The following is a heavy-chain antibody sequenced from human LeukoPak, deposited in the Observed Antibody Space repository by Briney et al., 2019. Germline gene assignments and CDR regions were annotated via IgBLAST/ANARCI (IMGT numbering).Heavy chain of an antibody. J-gene: IGHJ4*02. Sequence: ASVKVSCKASGYTFTSYGISWVRQAPGQGLEWMGWISGYNGYTHYAHNLQGRVTMTTDTSTSTAYMELRSLRSDDTAVYYCAREIGSGSFLDNWGQGTLVTVSS. V-gene: IGHV1-18*01. D-gene: IGHD3-10*01. CDR1: GYTFTSYG. CDR2: ISGYNGYT. CDR3: AREIGSGSFLDN.